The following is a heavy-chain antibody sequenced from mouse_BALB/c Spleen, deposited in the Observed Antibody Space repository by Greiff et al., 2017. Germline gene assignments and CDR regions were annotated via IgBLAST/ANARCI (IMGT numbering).Heavy chain of an antibody. Sequence: EVQLQQSGPELVKPGASVKMSCKASGYTFTSYVMHWVKQKPGQGLEWIGYINPYNDGTKYNEKFKGKATLTSDKSSSTAYMELSSLTSEDSAVYYCARGESTMITRNAMDYWGQGTSVTVSS. CDR2: INPYNDGT. CDR1: GYTFTSYV. D-gene: IGHD2-4*01. V-gene: IGHV1-14*01. CDR3: ARGESTMITRNAMDY. J-gene: IGHJ4*01.